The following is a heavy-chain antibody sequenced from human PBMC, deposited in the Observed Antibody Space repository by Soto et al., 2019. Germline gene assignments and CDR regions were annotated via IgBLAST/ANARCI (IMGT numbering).Heavy chain of an antibody. CDR3: AREGVRGMDV. CDR1: GYPFTSYN. D-gene: IGHD3-16*01. CDR2: MNPNRGNT. J-gene: IGHJ6*02. V-gene: IGHV1-8*01. Sequence: QVQLVQSGAEGKNPGAQVKVSCKASGYPFTSYNINWVRQATGKGLEWMGWMNPNRGNTGYAQKFQGRVTMTRNTSISTAYMELSSLRSEDTAVYDCAREGVRGMDVWGQGTTVTVSS.